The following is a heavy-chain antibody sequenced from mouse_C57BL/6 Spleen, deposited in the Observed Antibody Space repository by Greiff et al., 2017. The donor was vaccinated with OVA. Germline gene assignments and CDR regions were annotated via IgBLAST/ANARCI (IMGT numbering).Heavy chain of an antibody. CDR2: INPSSGYT. CDR1: GYTFTSYW. V-gene: IGHV1-7*01. J-gene: IGHJ3*01. Sequence: VQLQQSGAELAKPGASVKPSCKASGYTFTSYWMHWVKQRPGQGLEWIGYINPSSGYTKYNQKFKDKATLTADKSSSTAYMQLSSLTYEDSAVYYCARSNDYDPAWFAYWGQGTLVTVSA. D-gene: IGHD2-4*01. CDR3: ARSNDYDPAWFAY.